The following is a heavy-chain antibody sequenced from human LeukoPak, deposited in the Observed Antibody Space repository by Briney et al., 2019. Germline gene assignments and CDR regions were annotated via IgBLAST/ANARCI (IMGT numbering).Heavy chain of an antibody. Sequence: PSETLYLTCAVYGGSFSGYYWSWIRQPPGKGLEWIGEINHIGGTNYNPSPKSRVTISVETYKTQFYLKLSSVTAADTAVYYCACNPAYCSSTSCYQSAFDIWGQGTMVTVSS. CDR3: ACNPAYCSSTSCYQSAFDI. J-gene: IGHJ3*02. CDR1: GGSFSGYY. V-gene: IGHV4-34*01. CDR2: INHIGGT. D-gene: IGHD2-2*01.